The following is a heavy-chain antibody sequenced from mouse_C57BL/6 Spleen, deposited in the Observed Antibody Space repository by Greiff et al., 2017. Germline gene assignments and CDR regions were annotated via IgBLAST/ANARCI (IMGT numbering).Heavy chain of an antibody. D-gene: IGHD1-1*01. CDR2: ISDGGSYT. Sequence: EVKLMESGGGLVKPGGSLKLSCAASGFTFSSYAMSWVRQTPEKRLEWVATISDGGSYTYYPDNVKGRFTISRDNAKNNLYLQMSHLKSEDTAMYYCARDELLRSTLYAMDYWGQGTSVTVSS. CDR1: GFTFSSYA. V-gene: IGHV5-4*01. J-gene: IGHJ4*01. CDR3: ARDELLRSTLYAMDY.